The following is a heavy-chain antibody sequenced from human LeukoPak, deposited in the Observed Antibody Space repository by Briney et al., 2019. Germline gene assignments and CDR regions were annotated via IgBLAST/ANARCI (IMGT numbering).Heavy chain of an antibody. CDR1: GDTFTDSF. CDR3: ATHSGNNFHFDY. D-gene: IGHD1-26*01. CDR2: INPKTGGT. J-gene: IGHJ4*02. Sequence: GASVKVSCKASGDTFTDSFIHWVRQAPRQGLEWMGWINPKTGGTHYAQKFQGRITLTRDTSISTAYMELSGLRSADTAIYYCATHSGNNFHFDYWGQGALVTVSS. V-gene: IGHV1-2*02.